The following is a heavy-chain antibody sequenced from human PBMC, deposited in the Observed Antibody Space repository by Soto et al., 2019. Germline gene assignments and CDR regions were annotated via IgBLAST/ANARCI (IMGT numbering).Heavy chain of an antibody. Sequence: AETLSLTCTVSGGSIISYYCILSRQPPGKGLEWIGYIYYSGSTNYNPSLKSRVTISVDTSKNQFSLKLSSVTAADTAVYYCARAGVRNTNGVCYDPWGQGTLVTVSS. CDR1: GGSIISYY. J-gene: IGHJ5*02. D-gene: IGHD2-8*01. CDR2: IYYSGST. CDR3: ARAGVRNTNGVCYDP. V-gene: IGHV4-59*01.